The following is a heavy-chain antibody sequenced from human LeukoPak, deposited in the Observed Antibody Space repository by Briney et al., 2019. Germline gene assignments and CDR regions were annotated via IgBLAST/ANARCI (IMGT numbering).Heavy chain of an antibody. CDR3: ARDRGGYSGRSYFDY. Sequence: ASVKVSCKASGYTFTSYGISWVRQAPGQGLEWMGWISAYNGNTNYAQKLQGRVTMTTDTSTTTAHMELRSLRSDDTAVYYCARDRGGYSGRSYFDYWGQGTLVTLSS. D-gene: IGHD1-26*01. CDR1: GYTFTSYG. V-gene: IGHV1-18*01. J-gene: IGHJ4*02. CDR2: ISAYNGNT.